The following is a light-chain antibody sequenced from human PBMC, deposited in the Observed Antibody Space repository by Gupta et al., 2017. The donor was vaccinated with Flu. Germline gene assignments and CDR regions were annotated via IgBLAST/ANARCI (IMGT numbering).Light chain of an antibody. CDR2: EVN. V-gene: IGLV2-8*01. CDR3: TSYASSVPYV. CDR1: SRDMGGYNY. J-gene: IGLJ1*01. Sequence: QSALPQTPSASGSPGQSVTISCTGTSRDMGGYNYVSWYQQHPGKAPNLMIFEVNQRPAGVPARFSASKSGNTASLTXSXHSAEDXAEYYCTSYASSVPYVFGTGTNVTVL.